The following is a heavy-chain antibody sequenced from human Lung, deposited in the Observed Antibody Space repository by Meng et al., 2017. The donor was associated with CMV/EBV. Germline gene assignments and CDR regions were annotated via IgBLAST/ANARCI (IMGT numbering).Heavy chain of an antibody. CDR3: ARADYANYGFWSGFPAF. CDR2: TSYDGSKK. Sequence: GGSLKIXXVASGFMFSSYSLHWVRQAPGKGLEWVAVTSYDGSKKEYANSVKGRFTVSRDNSKNTLYLQMNTLRADDTAVYYCARADYANYGFWSGFPAFWGQGTRVXVSS. J-gene: IGHJ4*02. D-gene: IGHD3-3*01. V-gene: IGHV3-30*04. CDR1: GFMFSSYS.